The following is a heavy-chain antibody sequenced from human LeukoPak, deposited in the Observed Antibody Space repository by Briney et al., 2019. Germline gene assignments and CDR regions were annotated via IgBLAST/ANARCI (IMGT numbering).Heavy chain of an antibody. D-gene: IGHD3-9*01. CDR1: GYTFTSYA. V-gene: IGHV7-4-1*02. J-gene: IGHJ3*02. Sequence: GASVKVSCKASGYTFTSYAMNWVRQAPGQGLEWMGWINTNTGNPTYAQGFTGRFVFSLDTSVSTAYLQISSLKAEDTAVYYCARSSRTRYFDWRGRNAFDIWGQGTMVTVSS. CDR3: ARSSRTRYFDWRGRNAFDI. CDR2: INTNTGNP.